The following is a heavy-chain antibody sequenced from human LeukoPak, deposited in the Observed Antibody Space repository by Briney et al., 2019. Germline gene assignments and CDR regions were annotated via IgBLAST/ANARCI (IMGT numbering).Heavy chain of an antibody. Sequence: GGSLRLSCAASGFTFDDYVMHWVRHAPGKGLEWVSLISGDGGSTYYADSVKGRFTISRDNSKNSLYLQMNSLRTEDTALYYCAKVPTVYYYYGMDVWGQGTTVTVSS. D-gene: IGHD4-11*01. CDR1: GFTFDDYV. J-gene: IGHJ6*02. CDR3: AKVPTVYYYYGMDV. V-gene: IGHV3-43*02. CDR2: ISGDGGST.